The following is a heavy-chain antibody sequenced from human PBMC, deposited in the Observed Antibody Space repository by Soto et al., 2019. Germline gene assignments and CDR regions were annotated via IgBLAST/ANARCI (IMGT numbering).Heavy chain of an antibody. V-gene: IGHV1-69*01. Sequence: QVQLVQSGAEVKKPGSSVKVSCKASGGTFSSYAISWVRQAPGQGLEWMGGIIPIFGTANYAQKFQGRVTITADESTSTAYMELSSLSSEETAVYYGARDYGQQLVYYYGMDVWGQGTTVTVSS. D-gene: IGHD6-13*01. CDR1: GGTFSSYA. CDR3: ARDYGQQLVYYYGMDV. CDR2: IIPIFGTA. J-gene: IGHJ6*02.